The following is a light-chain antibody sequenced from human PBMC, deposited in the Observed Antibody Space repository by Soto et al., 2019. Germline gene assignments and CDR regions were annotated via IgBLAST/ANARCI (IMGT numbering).Light chain of an antibody. CDR1: SSDVGSYNL. CDR3: CSYAGSSTSYV. J-gene: IGLJ1*01. Sequence: QSALTQPASVSGSPGQSITISCTGTSSDVGSYNLVSWHQQHPGKAPKLMIYEGSKRPSGVSNRFSGSKSGNTASLTISGLQAEDEADYYCCSYAGSSTSYVFGTGTKSPS. CDR2: EGS. V-gene: IGLV2-23*01.